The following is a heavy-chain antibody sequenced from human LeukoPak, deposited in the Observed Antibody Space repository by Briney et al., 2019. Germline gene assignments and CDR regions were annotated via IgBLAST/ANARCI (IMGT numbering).Heavy chain of an antibody. CDR3: ARRTVRGLYYFDH. D-gene: IGHD3/OR15-3a*01. CDR2: IYYSGST. J-gene: IGHJ4*02. V-gene: IGHV4-59*08. CDR1: GGSISGYY. Sequence: EPSETLSLTCTVSGGSISGYYWSWIRQPPGKGLEWIGYIYYSGSTNYNPSLKSRITISLDTSKNQFSLKLTSVTAADTAVYYCARRTVRGLYYFDHWGQGTLVTVSS.